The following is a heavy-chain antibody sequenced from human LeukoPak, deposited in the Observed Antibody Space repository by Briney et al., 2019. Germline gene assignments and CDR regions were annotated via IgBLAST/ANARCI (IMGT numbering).Heavy chain of an antibody. J-gene: IGHJ4*02. D-gene: IGHD5-18*01. CDR3: ARGEYSSGY. CDR2: IKQDGSKQ. Sequence: SGGSLRLSCAASGFTFSDFWMSRVRQAPGKGLEWVANIKQDGSKQYYLDSVKGRFTISRDNAKNSLYLQMNSLRAEDTAVYYCARGEYSSGYWGQGTLVTVSS. CDR1: GFTFSDFW. V-gene: IGHV3-7*01.